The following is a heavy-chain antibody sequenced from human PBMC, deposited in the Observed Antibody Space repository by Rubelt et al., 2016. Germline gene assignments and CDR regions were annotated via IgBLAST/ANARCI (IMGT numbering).Heavy chain of an antibody. CDR2: IDPSDSYT. CDR3: ARIPGSGSSEINWFDP. J-gene: IGHJ5*02. CDR1: GYSFTSYW. V-gene: IGHV5-10-1*03. Sequence: EVRLVQSGAEVKKPGESLRISCKGSGYSFTSYWISWVRQMPGKGLEWMGRIDPSDSYTNYSPSFQGHVTISADKSISTAYLQWSSLKASDTAMYYCARIPGSGSSEINWFDPWGQGTLVTVSS. D-gene: IGHD3-10*01.